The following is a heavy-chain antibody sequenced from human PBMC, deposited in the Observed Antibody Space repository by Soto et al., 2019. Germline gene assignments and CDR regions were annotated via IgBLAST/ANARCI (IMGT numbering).Heavy chain of an antibody. D-gene: IGHD5-12*01. CDR3: AKVQGYSGHGDYYFDY. V-gene: IGHV3-30*18. CDR1: GFTFSSYG. J-gene: IGHJ4*02. Sequence: GGSLRLSCAASGFTFSSYGMHWVRQAPGKGLEWVAVISYDGSNKYYADSVKGRFTISRDNSKNTLYLQMNSLRAEDTAVYYCAKVQGYSGHGDYYFDYWGQGTLVTVSS. CDR2: ISYDGSNK.